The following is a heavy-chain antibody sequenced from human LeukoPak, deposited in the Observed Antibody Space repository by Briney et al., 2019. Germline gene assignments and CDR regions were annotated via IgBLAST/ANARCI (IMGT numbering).Heavy chain of an antibody. J-gene: IGHJ4*02. CDR3: TRGANWAFDY. CDR1: GFTFNTYP. CDR2: VHSDGSDS. D-gene: IGHD1-1*01. Sequence: GGSLRLSCTASGFTFNTYPMHWVRQAPGKGLVWVSRVHSDGSDSRHADSVKGRFTISRDNAKNTLYLQMNSLRVEDTAVYYCTRGANWAFDYWGQGTLVTVSS. V-gene: IGHV3-74*01.